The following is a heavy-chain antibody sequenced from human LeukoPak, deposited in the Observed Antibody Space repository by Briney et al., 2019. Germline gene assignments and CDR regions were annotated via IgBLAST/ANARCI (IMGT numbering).Heavy chain of an antibody. V-gene: IGHV1-46*01. D-gene: IGHD1-26*01. J-gene: IGHJ4*02. Sequence: VASVKVSCKASGYTFTSYYMHWVRQAPGQGLEWMGIINPSGGSTSYAQKFQGRVTMTRDTSTSTVYMELSSLRSEDTAVYYCARDPVPYSGSYYFDYWGQGTLVTVSS. CDR2: INPSGGST. CDR1: GYTFTSYY. CDR3: ARDPVPYSGSYYFDY.